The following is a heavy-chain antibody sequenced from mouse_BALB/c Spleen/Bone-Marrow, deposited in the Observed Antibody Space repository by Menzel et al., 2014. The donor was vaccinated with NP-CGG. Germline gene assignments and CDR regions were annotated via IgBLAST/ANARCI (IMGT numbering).Heavy chain of an antibody. CDR3: ARRDDGYYYYTMDY. Sequence: VKLQESGAELVRPGTSVKVSCKASGYAFTNYLIEWVKQRPGRGLEWIGVINSGSGGPNYNEKFKGKATLTADKSSSTAYMQLSSLTSDDSAVYFCARRDDGYYYYTMDYWGQGTSVTVSS. CDR2: INSGSGGP. CDR1: GYAFTNYL. V-gene: IGHV1-54*03. D-gene: IGHD2-3*01. J-gene: IGHJ4*01.